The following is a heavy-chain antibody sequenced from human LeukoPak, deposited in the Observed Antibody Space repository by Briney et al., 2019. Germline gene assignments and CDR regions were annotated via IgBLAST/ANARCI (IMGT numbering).Heavy chain of an antibody. D-gene: IGHD6-19*01. J-gene: IGHJ1*01. Sequence: GSLILSCPASGFSFSSYSMNWVRPAPGKGLEWVSYINSGGNTIHYAGSVKGRFTISRDNARNSLYLQMNSLRVEDTAFYYCARENRDSNGWSWGQGTLVTVSS. V-gene: IGHV3-48*04. CDR1: GFSFSSYS. CDR3: ARENRDSNGWS. CDR2: INSGGNTI.